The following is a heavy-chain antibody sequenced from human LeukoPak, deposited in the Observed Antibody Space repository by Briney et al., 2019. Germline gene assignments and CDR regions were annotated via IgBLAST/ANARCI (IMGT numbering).Heavy chain of an antibody. CDR1: GYTFTSYY. J-gene: IGHJ3*02. V-gene: IGHV1-46*01. CDR3: ARDSVARIRNSGFDI. D-gene: IGHD3-10*01. Sequence: ASVKVSCEASGYTFTSYYMHWVRQAPGQGLEWMGIINPSGGSTSYAQKFQGRVTMTRDTSTSTVYMELSSLRSEDTAVYYCARDSVARIRNSGFDIWGQGTMVTVSS. CDR2: INPSGGST.